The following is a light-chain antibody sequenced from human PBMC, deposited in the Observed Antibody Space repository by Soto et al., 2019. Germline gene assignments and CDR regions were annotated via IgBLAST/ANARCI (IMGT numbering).Light chain of an antibody. J-gene: IGLJ2*01. CDR3: AAWDDSLNGHVV. Sequence: QSALTQPPSASGTPGQRVTISCSGSSSNIGSNTVNWYQQLPGAAPKLLIYSNSQRPSGVPARFSASKSGTSASLVISGLQSEDEADYYCAAWDDSLNGHVVFGGGTKLTVL. V-gene: IGLV1-44*01. CDR1: SSNIGSNT. CDR2: SNS.